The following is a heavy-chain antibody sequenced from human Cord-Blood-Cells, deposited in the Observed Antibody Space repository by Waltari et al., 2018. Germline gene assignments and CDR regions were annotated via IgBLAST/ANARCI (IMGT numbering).Heavy chain of an antibody. J-gene: IGHJ3*02. Sequence: QVQLVQSGAEVKKPGASVKVSCKASGYTFTGYYMHWVRQAPGQGLEWMGWINPNSGGTNYAQKFQGRVTMTRDTSISTAYMELSRLRSDDTAVYYCARDEPNWGSGGAFDIWGQGTMVTVSS. CDR2: INPNSGGT. CDR1: GYTFTGYY. CDR3: ARDEPNWGSGGAFDI. V-gene: IGHV1-2*02. D-gene: IGHD7-27*01.